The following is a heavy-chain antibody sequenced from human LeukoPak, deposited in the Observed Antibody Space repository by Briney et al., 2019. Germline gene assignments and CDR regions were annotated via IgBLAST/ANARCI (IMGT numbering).Heavy chain of an antibody. CDR1: GGSFSGYY. J-gene: IGHJ2*01. CDR3: ARVMVSRPWYFDL. CDR2: INHSGST. D-gene: IGHD2-8*01. Sequence: SETLSLTCAVYGGSFSGYYWSWIRQPPGKGLEWIGEINHSGSTNYNPSLKSRVTISVDTSKNQFSLKLSSVTAAGTAVYYCARVMVSRPWYFDLWGRGTLVTVSS. V-gene: IGHV4-34*01.